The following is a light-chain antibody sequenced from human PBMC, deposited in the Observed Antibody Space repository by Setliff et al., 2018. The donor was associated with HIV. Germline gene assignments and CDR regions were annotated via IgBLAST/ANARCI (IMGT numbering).Light chain of an antibody. CDR1: NIGSKS. CDR3: CSYAGTYTSLFV. J-gene: IGLJ1*01. V-gene: IGLV3-21*01. Sequence: SYELTQPPSVSVAPGKTARITCGGNNIGSKSVHWYQQKPGQAPVLVISYDSDRPSGIPERFSGSNSGNTATLTISGLQADDEAEYYCCSYAGTYTSLFVFGTGTKVTV. CDR2: YDS.